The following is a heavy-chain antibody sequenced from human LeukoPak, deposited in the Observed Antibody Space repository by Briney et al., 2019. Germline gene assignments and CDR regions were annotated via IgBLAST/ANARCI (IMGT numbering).Heavy chain of an antibody. J-gene: IGHJ4*02. D-gene: IGHD6-25*01. V-gene: IGHV3-53*01. CDR2: ISGGGIT. CDR1: GFIVSSNY. CDR3: ARAHRAAENY. Sequence: GGSLRLSCAASGFIVSSNYMSWVRQAPGKGLEWVSVISGGGITYYTDSVKGRFTISRDNSKNTLYLQMNSLRAEDTAVYYCARAHRAAENYWGQGTLVTVSS.